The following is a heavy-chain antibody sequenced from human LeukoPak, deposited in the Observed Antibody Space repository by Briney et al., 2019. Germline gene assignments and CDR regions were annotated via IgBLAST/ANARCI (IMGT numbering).Heavy chain of an antibody. Sequence: QPGGSLRLSCAASGFTVSSNYVSWVRQARGKGLEWVSVIYSGGSTYYADSVKGRFTISRDNSKNTLYLQMNSLRAEDTAVYYCARHVRGFGAYDYWGQGTLVTASS. CDR1: GFTVSSNY. CDR3: ARHVRGFGAYDY. V-gene: IGHV3-66*04. CDR2: IYSGGST. D-gene: IGHD3-10*01. J-gene: IGHJ4*02.